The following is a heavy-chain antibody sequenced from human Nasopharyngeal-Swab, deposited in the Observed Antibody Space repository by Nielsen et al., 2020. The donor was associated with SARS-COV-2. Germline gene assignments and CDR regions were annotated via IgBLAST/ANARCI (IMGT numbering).Heavy chain of an antibody. CDR1: GGSISSGGYY. J-gene: IGHJ4*02. CDR2: IYYSGST. D-gene: IGHD3-3*01. CDR3: ARALRATIFGVVSHFDY. Sequence: SETLSLTCTVSGGSISSGGYYWSWIRQHTGKGLEWIGYIYYSGSTYYNPSLKSRVTISVDTSKNQFSLKLSSVTAADTAVYYCARALRATIFGVVSHFDYWGQGTLVTVSS. V-gene: IGHV4-31*03.